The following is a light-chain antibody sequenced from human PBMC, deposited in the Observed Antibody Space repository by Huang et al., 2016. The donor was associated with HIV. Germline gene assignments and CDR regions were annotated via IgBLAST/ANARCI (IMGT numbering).Light chain of an antibody. CDR1: QNFNKH. V-gene: IGKV3-11*01. J-gene: IGKJ4*01. Sequence: EIVLTQSPATLSFFPGQRVSLSCRASQNFNKHLAWYQQRPGQPPRLLIYDASSRVPGVAARFSGSGSGTDFTLTISSLESEDFATYYCQQRVNGLTFGGGTKV. CDR3: QQRVNGLT. CDR2: DAS.